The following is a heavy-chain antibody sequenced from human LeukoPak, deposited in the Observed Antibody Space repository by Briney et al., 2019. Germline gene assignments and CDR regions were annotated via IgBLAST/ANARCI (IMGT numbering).Heavy chain of an antibody. CDR1: GYTFTSYD. Sequence: ASVKVSCKPSGYTFTSYDINWVRQATGQGLEWMGWMNPNSGNTGYAQKFQGRVTMTRNTSISTAYMELSSLRSEDTAVYYCARTSATRIAAADYYYYYMDVWGKGTTVTVSS. D-gene: IGHD6-13*01. CDR2: MNPNSGNT. CDR3: ARTSATRIAAADYYYYYMDV. V-gene: IGHV1-8*01. J-gene: IGHJ6*03.